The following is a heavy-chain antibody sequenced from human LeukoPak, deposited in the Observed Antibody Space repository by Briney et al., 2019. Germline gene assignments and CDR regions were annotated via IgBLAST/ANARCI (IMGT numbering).Heavy chain of an antibody. CDR3: ATDDVTTGTKTALGY. D-gene: IGHD1-1*01. V-gene: IGHV1-58*01. CDR2: IVVGSGNT. J-gene: IGHJ4*02. CDR1: GFTFTSSA. Sequence: SVKVPCKASGFTFTSSAVQWVRQARGQGLEWIGWIVVGSGNTNYAQKFQERVTINKDMSTSTAYMELSSLRSEDTAVYYCATDDVTTGTKTALGYWGQGTLVTVSS.